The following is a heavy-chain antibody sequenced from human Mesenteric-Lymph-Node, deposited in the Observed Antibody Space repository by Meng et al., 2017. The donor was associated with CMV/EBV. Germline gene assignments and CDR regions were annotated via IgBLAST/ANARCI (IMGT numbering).Heavy chain of an antibody. CDR3: ARARLYSDFWSGYYDPFDI. J-gene: IGHJ3*02. V-gene: IGHV1-2*02. CDR2: INPNGGT. Sequence: ASVKVSCKASGHTFSDYYMHWVRQAPGQGLGWMGWINPNGGTTYAQKFQGRVTMTRDTSIRTVYMELSRLRSDDTAMYYCARARLYSDFWSGYYDPFDIWGQGTMVTVSS. D-gene: IGHD3-3*01. CDR1: GHTFSDYY.